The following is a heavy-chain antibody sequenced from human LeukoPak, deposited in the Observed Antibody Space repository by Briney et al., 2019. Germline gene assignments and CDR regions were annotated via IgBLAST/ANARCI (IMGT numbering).Heavy chain of an antibody. CDR2: ISSSGSTT. Sequence: PGGSLRLSCAASGFTFSSYEMNWVRQAPGKGLEWVSYISSSGSTTHYADSVKGRFTISRDNATKSLYLQMNGLRAEDTAVYYCARDNYDSSGYYFDWGQGTLVTVSS. CDR3: ARDNYDSSGYYFD. CDR1: GFTFSSYE. D-gene: IGHD3-22*01. J-gene: IGHJ4*02. V-gene: IGHV3-48*03.